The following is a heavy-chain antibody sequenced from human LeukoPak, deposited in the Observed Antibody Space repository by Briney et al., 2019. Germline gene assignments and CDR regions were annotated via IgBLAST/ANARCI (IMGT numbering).Heavy chain of an antibody. D-gene: IGHD3-9*01. Sequence: PSETLSLTCTVSSGSISSYYWSWIRQPPGKGLEWIGYIYYSGSTNYNPSLKSRVTISVDTSKNQFSLKLSSVTAADTAVYYCARGDQYYDILTGYYMYNWFDPWGQGTLVTVSS. CDR1: SGSISSYY. CDR2: IYYSGST. CDR3: ARGDQYYDILTGYYMYNWFDP. J-gene: IGHJ5*02. V-gene: IGHV4-59*01.